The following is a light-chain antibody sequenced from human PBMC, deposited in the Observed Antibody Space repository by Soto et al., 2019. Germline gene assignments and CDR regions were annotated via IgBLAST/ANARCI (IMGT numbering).Light chain of an antibody. V-gene: IGKV3-20*01. CDR2: DAS. CDR1: QSGSSY. CDR3: QQYGSSAT. Sequence: VLTRPLGTLSSTRRNGSTQSRRASQSGSSYLAWYQQKPGQAPRLLIYDASSRATGIPDRFSGSGSGTDFTLTISRLEPEDFAVYYCQQYGSSATFGQGTKVDIK. J-gene: IGKJ1*01.